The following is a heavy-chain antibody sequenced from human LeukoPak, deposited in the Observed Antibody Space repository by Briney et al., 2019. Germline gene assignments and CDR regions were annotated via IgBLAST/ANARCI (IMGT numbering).Heavy chain of an antibody. CDR1: GGSISSYY. Sequence: SETLSLTCTVSGGSISSYYWSWIRQPPGKGLEWIGYVYYSGSTNYNTNYNPSLKSRVTISVDTSKNQFSLKLSSVTAADTAVYYCAGSGVCSSSSCYAPDYWGQGTLVTVSS. J-gene: IGHJ4*02. D-gene: IGHD2-2*01. V-gene: IGHV4-59*01. CDR3: AGSGVCSSSSCYAPDY. CDR2: VYYSGST.